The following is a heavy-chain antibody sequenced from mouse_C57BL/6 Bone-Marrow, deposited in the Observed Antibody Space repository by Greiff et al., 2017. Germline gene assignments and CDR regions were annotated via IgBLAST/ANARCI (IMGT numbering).Heavy chain of an antibody. V-gene: IGHV1-82*01. CDR1: GYAFSSSW. J-gene: IGHJ4*01. CDR2: IYPGDGDT. D-gene: IGHD1-1*01. CDR3: ARYTVVAKGHAMDY. Sequence: QVQLQQSGPELVKPGASVKISCKASGYAFSSSWMNWVKQRPGKGLEWIGRIYPGDGDTNYNGKFKGKATLTADKSSSTAYMQLSSLTSEDSAVYFCARYTVVAKGHAMDYWGQGTSVTVSS.